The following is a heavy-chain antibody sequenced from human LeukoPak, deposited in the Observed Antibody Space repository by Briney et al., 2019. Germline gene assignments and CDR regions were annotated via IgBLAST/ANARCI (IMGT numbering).Heavy chain of an antibody. Sequence: KTSETLSLTCTVSGGSINNYFWSWIRQSPGKGLEWIGYIFFSGRTNYNPSLKSRVTISVDTSKNQFSLRLSSVTAADTAVYYYARQMGTSRFDFWGQGTLVTVSS. CDR2: IFFSGRT. J-gene: IGHJ4*02. CDR3: ARQMGTSRFDF. V-gene: IGHV4-59*08. D-gene: IGHD1-14*01. CDR1: GGSINNYF.